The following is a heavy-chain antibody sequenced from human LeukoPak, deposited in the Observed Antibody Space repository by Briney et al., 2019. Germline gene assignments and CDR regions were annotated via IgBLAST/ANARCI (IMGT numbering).Heavy chain of an antibody. CDR1: GFSFSSYS. Sequence: HTGGSLRLSCAASGFSFSSYSMNWVRQAPGKGLEWVSYISGSSSRIYYADFVKGRFTTSRDNAKTSLYLQMNSLRAEDTAVYYCARAPPDYGGYTNDYWGQGTLVTVSS. CDR2: ISGSSSRI. J-gene: IGHJ4*02. V-gene: IGHV3-48*01. D-gene: IGHD4-23*01. CDR3: ARAPPDYGGYTNDY.